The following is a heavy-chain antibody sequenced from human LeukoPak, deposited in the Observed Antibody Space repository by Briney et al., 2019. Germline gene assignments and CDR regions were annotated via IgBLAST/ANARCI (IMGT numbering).Heavy chain of an antibody. CDR2: ISSSSSYI. Sequence: GRSLRLSCAASGFTFSSYAMHWVRQAPGKGLEWVSSISSSSSYIYYADSVKGRFTISRDNAKNSLYLQMNSLRAEDTAVYYCARTRPFWSGYYIDYWGQGTLVTVSS. J-gene: IGHJ4*02. CDR1: GFTFSSYA. D-gene: IGHD3-3*01. V-gene: IGHV3-21*01. CDR3: ARTRPFWSGYYIDY.